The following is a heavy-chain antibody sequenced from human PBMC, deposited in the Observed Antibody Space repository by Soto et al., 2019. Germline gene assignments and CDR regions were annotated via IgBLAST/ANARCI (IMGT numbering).Heavy chain of an antibody. Sequence: ASVKVSCKASGYTFTSYAMHWARQAPGQRLEWMGWINAGNGNTKYSQKFQGRVTITRDTSASTAYMELSSLRSEDTAVYYCARDQYDFWSGYYDSHWFDPWGQGTLVTVSS. CDR3: ARDQYDFWSGYYDSHWFDP. CDR2: INAGNGNT. V-gene: IGHV1-3*01. CDR1: GYTFTSYA. D-gene: IGHD3-3*01. J-gene: IGHJ5*02.